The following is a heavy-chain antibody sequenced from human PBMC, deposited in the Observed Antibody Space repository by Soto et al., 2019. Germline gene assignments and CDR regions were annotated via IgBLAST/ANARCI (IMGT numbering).Heavy chain of an antibody. V-gene: IGHV4-59*12. Sequence: SETLSLTCTVSGGSMISYYWSWIRQPPGKGLEWIGYIYHSGSTYYNPSLKSRVTISVDRSKNQFSLKLSSVTAADAAVYYCARVPLLWGQGTLVTVSS. CDR1: GGSMISYY. D-gene: IGHD1-26*01. CDR2: IYHSGST. J-gene: IGHJ4*02. CDR3: ARVPLL.